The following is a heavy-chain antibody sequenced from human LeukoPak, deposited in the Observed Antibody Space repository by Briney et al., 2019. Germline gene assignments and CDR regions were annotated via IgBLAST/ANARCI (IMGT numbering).Heavy chain of an antibody. D-gene: IGHD6-13*01. CDR1: GFTFSSYV. J-gene: IGHJ4*02. Sequence: GGSLRLSCAASGFTFSSYVISWVRQAPGKGLEWVSAITGSRDSTYYVDSVKDRFTISRDNSKNTLYLQMNSLRAEDTAVYYCAKGSAAARPYYFDCWGQGTLVTVSS. CDR2: ITGSRDST. V-gene: IGHV3-23*01. CDR3: AKGSAAARPYYFDC.